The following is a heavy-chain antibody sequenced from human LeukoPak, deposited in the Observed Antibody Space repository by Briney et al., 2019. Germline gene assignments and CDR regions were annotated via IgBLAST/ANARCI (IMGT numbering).Heavy chain of an antibody. V-gene: IGHV1-18*01. CDR1: GYTFTSYG. Sequence: ASVKVSCRASGYTFTSYGISWVRQAPGQGLEWMGWISAYNGNTNYAQKLQGRVTMTTDTSTSTAYMELRSLRSDDTAVYYCARVNGYDILTGYWGTFDYRGQGTLVTVSS. CDR3: ARVNGYDILTGYWGTFDY. J-gene: IGHJ4*02. CDR2: ISAYNGNT. D-gene: IGHD3-9*01.